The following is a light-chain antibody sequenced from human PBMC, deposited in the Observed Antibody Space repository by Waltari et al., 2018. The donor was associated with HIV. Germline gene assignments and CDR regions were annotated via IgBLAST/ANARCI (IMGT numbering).Light chain of an antibody. CDR2: GGS. V-gene: IGLV2-14*01. CDR1: TSDIGISNF. Sequence: HSALTQPASVSGSPGQSVTISCTDTTSDIGISNFVSWYPQHPGQAPQLILYGGSYRPFGFSYRFSGSTAGDAASLTISGLQSEDEADYYCSSYTDSDFLVFGGGTKLTVL. J-gene: IGLJ2*01. CDR3: SSYTDSDFLV.